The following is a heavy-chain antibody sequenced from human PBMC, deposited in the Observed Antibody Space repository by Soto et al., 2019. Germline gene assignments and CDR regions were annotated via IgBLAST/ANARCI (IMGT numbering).Heavy chain of an antibody. Sequence: SETLSLTCAVSGGSFTSSNWWTWVRQPPGQGLEWIGEIYRTGSTNYNPSLKSRVTISLDKSENQFSLKVTSLTAADTAVYYCASRDPGTSVDYWGQGTLVTVSS. D-gene: IGHD1-7*01. CDR1: GGSFTSSNW. CDR2: IYRTGST. J-gene: IGHJ4*02. V-gene: IGHV4-4*02. CDR3: ASRDPGTSVDY.